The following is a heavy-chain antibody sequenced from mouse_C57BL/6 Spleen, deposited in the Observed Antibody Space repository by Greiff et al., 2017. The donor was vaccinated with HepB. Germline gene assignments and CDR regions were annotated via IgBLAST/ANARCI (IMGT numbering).Heavy chain of an antibody. V-gene: IGHV1-74*01. CDR1: GYTFTSYW. Sequence: VQLQQPGAELVKPGASVKVSCKASGYTFTSYWMHWVKQRPGQGLEWIGRIHPSDSDTNYNQKFKGKATLTVDKSSSTAYMQLSSLTSEDSAVYYCAMGYYGSSYVMDYWGQGTSVTVSS. CDR3: AMGYYGSSYVMDY. CDR2: IHPSDSDT. J-gene: IGHJ4*01. D-gene: IGHD1-1*01.